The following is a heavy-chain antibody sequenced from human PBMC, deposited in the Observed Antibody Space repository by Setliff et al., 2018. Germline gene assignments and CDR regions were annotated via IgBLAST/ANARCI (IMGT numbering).Heavy chain of an antibody. CDR3: ARRISYYNFWSGYYDY. J-gene: IGHJ4*02. D-gene: IGHD3-3*01. CDR2: INHSGST. Sequence: SETLSLTCAVYGGSFSGYYWSWIRQPPGKGLEWIGEINHSGSTNYNPSLKSRVTISIDTSKNQFSLKLSSVTAADTAVYYCARRISYYNFWSGYYDYWGQGTLVTVSS. CDR1: GGSFSGYY. V-gene: IGHV4-34*01.